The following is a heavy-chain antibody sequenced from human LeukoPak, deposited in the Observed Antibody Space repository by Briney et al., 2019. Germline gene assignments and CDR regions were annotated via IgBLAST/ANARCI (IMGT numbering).Heavy chain of an antibody. Sequence: PTGGSLRLSCAASGFTFSGYWMHWVRQAPGKGLVWVSHINSDGSSRSYADSVKGRFTISRDNAKNTLYLQMNSLRAEDTAVYYCARLGTVGATLSGFDYWGQGTLVTVSS. J-gene: IGHJ4*02. D-gene: IGHD1-26*01. V-gene: IGHV3-74*01. CDR1: GFTFSGYW. CDR2: INSDGSSR. CDR3: ARLGTVGATLSGFDY.